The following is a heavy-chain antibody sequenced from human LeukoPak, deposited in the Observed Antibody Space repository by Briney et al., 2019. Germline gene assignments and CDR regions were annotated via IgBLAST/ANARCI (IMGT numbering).Heavy chain of an antibody. Sequence: SETLSLTCTVSGGSISSYYWSCIRQPAGKGLEWIGRIYTSGSTNYNPSLKSRVTMSVDTSKNQFSLKLSSVTAADTAVYYCARDITIFGVVAHAFDIWGQGTMVTVFS. CDR3: ARDITIFGVVAHAFDI. D-gene: IGHD3-3*01. CDR1: GGSISSYY. J-gene: IGHJ3*02. V-gene: IGHV4-4*07. CDR2: IYTSGST.